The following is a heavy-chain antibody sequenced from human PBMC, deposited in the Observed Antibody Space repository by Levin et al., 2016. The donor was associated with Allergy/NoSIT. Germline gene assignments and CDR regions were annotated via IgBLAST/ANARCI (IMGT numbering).Heavy chain of an antibody. D-gene: IGHD2-2*01. J-gene: IGHJ4*02. CDR1: HGSFRIHY. CDR3: AGGDRLCWKYQPDY. Sequence: SQTLSLTCAVYHGSFRIHYWSWSRPPPGKGLECIARISHGGSTIYSPPLKSRVTISVDTSKGQFALNLRSLTAADTAVYYCAGGDRLCWKYQPDYWGQGHPGHRLL. V-gene: IGHV4-34*01. CDR2: ISHGGST.